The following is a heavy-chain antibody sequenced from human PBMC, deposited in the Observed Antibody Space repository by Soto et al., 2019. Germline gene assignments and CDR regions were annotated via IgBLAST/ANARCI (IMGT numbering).Heavy chain of an antibody. CDR1: GSAITRYY. Sequence: QVDLVQSGAEVKKPGASVTISCKASGSAITRYYIHWVRQAPGRGLEWMGIINPGGGSASYAQKFQDRVTIEKDTSTGTVYMDVRSLRTEDTGVYYCARDTSGWSLNGLDVWGQGTTVNVSS. J-gene: IGHJ6*02. CDR3: ARDTSGWSLNGLDV. V-gene: IGHV1-46*01. CDR2: INPGGGSA. D-gene: IGHD6-19*01.